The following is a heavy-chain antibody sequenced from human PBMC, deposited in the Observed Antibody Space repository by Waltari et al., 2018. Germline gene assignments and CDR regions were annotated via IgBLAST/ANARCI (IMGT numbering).Heavy chain of an antibody. J-gene: IGHJ5*02. CDR1: GGTLSSYY. Sequence: QVQLQESGPGLVKPSETLSLTCTVSGGTLSSYYWSWLRQPPGKGLGWIGYIYYSGSTNYNPSLKGRVTISVDTSKNQFSLKLSSVTAADTAVYYCARAVAGRGGWFDPWGQGTLVTVSS. V-gene: IGHV4-59*01. D-gene: IGHD6-19*01. CDR3: ARAVAGRGGWFDP. CDR2: IYYSGST.